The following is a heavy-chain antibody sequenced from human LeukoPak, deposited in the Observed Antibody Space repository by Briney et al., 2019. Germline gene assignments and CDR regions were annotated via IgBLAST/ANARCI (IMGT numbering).Heavy chain of an antibody. V-gene: IGHV3-30*03. CDR3: ASDTHRTGRGIDY. J-gene: IGHJ4*02. Sequence: GGSLRLSCAASGFTFSSYSMNWVRQAPGKGLEWVAVISYDGSNKYYADSVKGRFTISRDNSKNTLYLQMNSLRAEDTAVYYCASDTHRTGRGIDYWGQGTLVTVSS. D-gene: IGHD2-15*01. CDR2: ISYDGSNK. CDR1: GFTFSSYS.